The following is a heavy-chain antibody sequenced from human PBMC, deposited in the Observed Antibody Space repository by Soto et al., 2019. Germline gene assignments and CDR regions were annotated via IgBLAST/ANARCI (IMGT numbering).Heavy chain of an antibody. Sequence: PSETLSLTCAVYGGSFSGYYWSWIRQPPGKGLEWIGEINHSGSTNYNPSLKSRVTISGDTSKNEFSLKLNSVTAADTAVYSCARGRGSSWYFDYWGQGTLVTVSS. CDR1: GGSFSGYY. CDR2: INHSGST. CDR3: ARGRGSSWYFDY. J-gene: IGHJ4*02. V-gene: IGHV4-34*01. D-gene: IGHD6-13*01.